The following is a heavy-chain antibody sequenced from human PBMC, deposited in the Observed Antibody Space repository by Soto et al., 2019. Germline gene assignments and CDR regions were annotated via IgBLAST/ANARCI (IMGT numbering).Heavy chain of an antibody. CDR1: GGSFSGYS. CDR2: INHSGGT. CDR3: ARGRGYCSGGSCYPNAFDI. V-gene: IGHV4-34*01. D-gene: IGHD2-15*01. J-gene: IGHJ3*02. Sequence: SETLSLSCAGSGGSFSGYSWRWIRQPPGKGLEWIGEINHSGGTNYNPSLKSRVNISVDTSKNQFSLRLSSVTAAATAVYYCARGRGYCSGGSCYPNAFDIWGQGTVVT.